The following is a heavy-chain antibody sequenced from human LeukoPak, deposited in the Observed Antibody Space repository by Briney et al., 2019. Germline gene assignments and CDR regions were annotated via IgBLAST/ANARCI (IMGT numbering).Heavy chain of an antibody. Sequence: SETLSLTCTDSGGSIRSYYWSWIRQPPGKGLEWLEYVSYSGSTYYNPSLKSRVTISVDTSKNQFSLKLSSVTAADTAVYYCASQYCSSTSCYDYWGQGTLVTVSS. CDR3: ASQYCSSTSCYDY. D-gene: IGHD2-2*01. CDR1: GGSIRSYY. V-gene: IGHV4-59*08. CDR2: VSYSGST. J-gene: IGHJ4*02.